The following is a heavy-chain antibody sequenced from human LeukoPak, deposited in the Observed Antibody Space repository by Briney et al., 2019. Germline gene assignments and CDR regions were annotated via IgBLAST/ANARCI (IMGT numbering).Heavy chain of an antibody. CDR2: IRSKANSYAT. J-gene: IGHJ6*02. CDR1: GFTFSGSA. Sequence: GGSLKLSCAASGFTFSGSAMHWVRQASGKGLEWVGSIRSKANSYATAYAASVKGRFTISRDDSKNTAYLQMNSLKTEDTAVYYCTRRNRDSSGYGVYYYGMDVWGQGTTVTVSS. D-gene: IGHD3-22*01. V-gene: IGHV3-73*01. CDR3: TRRNRDSSGYGVYYYGMDV.